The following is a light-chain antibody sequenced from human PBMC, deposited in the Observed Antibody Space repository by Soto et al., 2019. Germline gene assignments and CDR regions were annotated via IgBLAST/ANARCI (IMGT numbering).Light chain of an antibody. CDR2: DVN. CDR3: CSYAGSSSVV. J-gene: IGLJ2*01. Sequence: QSALTQPRSVSGSPGQSVTISCTGTSSDVGGYDYVSWHQQHPGKAPKLIIYDVNKRPSGVPDRFSGSKSGNTASLTISGLQAEDEADYYCCSYAGSSSVVFGGGTKLTVL. CDR1: SSDVGGYDY. V-gene: IGLV2-11*01.